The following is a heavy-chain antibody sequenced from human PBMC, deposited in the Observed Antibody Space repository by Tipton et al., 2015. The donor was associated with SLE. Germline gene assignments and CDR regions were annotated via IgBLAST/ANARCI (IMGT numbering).Heavy chain of an antibody. CDR1: GYTFTSYG. V-gene: IGHV1-18*01. J-gene: IGHJ4*02. D-gene: IGHD7-27*01. Sequence: QLVQSGAEVKKPGASVKVSCKTSGYTFTSYGVSWVRQAPGQGLEWMGWINAYDGNTNYARKLKGRVTMTTDTSTSTAYMELRSLTSDDAAVYYCARDTVWGSLDYWGQGTLVTVSS. CDR3: ARDTVWGSLDY. CDR2: INAYDGNT.